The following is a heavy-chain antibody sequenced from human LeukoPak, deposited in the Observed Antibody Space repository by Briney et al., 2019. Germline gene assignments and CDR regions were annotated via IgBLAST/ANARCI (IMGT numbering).Heavy chain of an antibody. Sequence: SQTLSLTCAISGDSVSSNSAAWNWIRQSPSRGLEWLGRKYYRSKWYNDYAVSVKSRITINPDTSKNQFSLQLNSVTPEDTAVYYCARDTAYDSSGYYYGVGDDAFDIWGQGTMVTVSS. CDR1: GDSVSSNSAA. CDR2: KYYRSKWYN. V-gene: IGHV6-1*01. D-gene: IGHD3-22*01. J-gene: IGHJ3*02. CDR3: ARDTAYDSSGYYYGVGDDAFDI.